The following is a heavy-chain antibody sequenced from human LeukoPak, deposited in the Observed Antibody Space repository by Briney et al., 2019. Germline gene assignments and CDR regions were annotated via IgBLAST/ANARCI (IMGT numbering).Heavy chain of an antibody. D-gene: IGHD6-19*01. CDR1: GFTASNTF. J-gene: IGHJ4*02. CDR2: IYSVGTT. V-gene: IGHV3-53*01. Sequence: GGALRLSCAASGFTASNTFMSWVREAPGKGLEWVSVIYSVGTTYYADSVKCRFAISRDNSKNTLYLQMNSLRAEDTAVYYRARGSDWLDYWGQGSLVTVSS. CDR3: ARGSDWLDY.